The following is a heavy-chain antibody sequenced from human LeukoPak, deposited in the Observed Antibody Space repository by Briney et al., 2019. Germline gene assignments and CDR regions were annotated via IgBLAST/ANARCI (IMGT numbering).Heavy chain of an antibody. J-gene: IGHJ6*04. CDR1: GFTFSSYG. D-gene: IGHD5-18*01. CDR2: ISYDGSNK. V-gene: IGHV3-30*18. CDR3: AKVRDTTDKRRYYYYGMDV. Sequence: GGSLRLSCAASGFTFSSYGMHWVRKAPGKGLEWVAVISYDGSNKYYADFVKGRFSISRDNSKNTLYLQMNSLRAEDTAVYYCAKVRDTTDKRRYYYYGMDVWGKGTTVTVSS.